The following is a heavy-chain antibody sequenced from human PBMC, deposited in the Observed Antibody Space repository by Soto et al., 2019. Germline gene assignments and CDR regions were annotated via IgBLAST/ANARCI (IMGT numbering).Heavy chain of an antibody. CDR2: ISAYNGNT. J-gene: IGHJ6*03. V-gene: IGHV1-18*01. D-gene: IGHD2-15*01. Sequence: ASVKVSCKASGYTFTSYGISWVLQAPGQGLEWMGWISAYNGNTNYAQKLQGRVTMTTDTSTSTAYMELRSLRSDDTAVYYCARASGYCSGGSCYYYYMDVWGKGTTVTVSS. CDR3: ARASGYCSGGSCYYYYMDV. CDR1: GYTFTSYG.